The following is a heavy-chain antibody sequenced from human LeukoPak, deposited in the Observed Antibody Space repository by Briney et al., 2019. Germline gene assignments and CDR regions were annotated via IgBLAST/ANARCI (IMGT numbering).Heavy chain of an antibody. CDR2: VKTDGSTT. CDR3: ARASTTVPNLLDY. J-gene: IGHJ4*02. D-gene: IGHD4-17*01. CDR1: GFSFSSYS. V-gene: IGHV3-74*01. Sequence: GGSLRLSCAASGFSFSSYSMNWVRQAPGKGLVWVSRVKTDGSTTIYADSVKGRFTISRDNSKNTVYLQMNSLRAEDTAVYYCARASTTVPNLLDYWGQGTLVTVSS.